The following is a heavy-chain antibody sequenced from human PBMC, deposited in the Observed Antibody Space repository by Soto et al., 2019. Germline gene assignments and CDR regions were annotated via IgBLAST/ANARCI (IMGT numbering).Heavy chain of an antibody. D-gene: IGHD3-10*01. J-gene: IGHJ6*02. Sequence: GGSLRLSCAASGFTFSSYGMHWVRQAPGKGLEWVAVISYDGSNKYYADSVKGRFTISRDNSKNTLYLQINSLRAEDTAVYYCAKVARNYGYYYYGMDVWGQGTTVTVSS. CDR2: ISYDGSNK. CDR3: AKVARNYGYYYYGMDV. V-gene: IGHV3-30*18. CDR1: GFTFSSYG.